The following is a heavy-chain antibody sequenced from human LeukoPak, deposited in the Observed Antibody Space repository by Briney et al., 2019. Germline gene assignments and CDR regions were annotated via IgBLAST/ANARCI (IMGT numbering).Heavy chain of an antibody. V-gene: IGHV3-20*04. Sequence: GGSLRLSCAASGFTFDDYGMSWVRQAPGKGLEWVSGINWNGGSTGYADSVKGRFTISRDNAKNSLYLQMHSLRAEDTALYYCAREGLDYDFWSGPRDYYYYYYMDVWGKGTTVTVSS. CDR1: GFTFDDYG. CDR3: AREGLDYDFWSGPRDYYYYYYMDV. CDR2: INWNGGST. J-gene: IGHJ6*03. D-gene: IGHD3-3*01.